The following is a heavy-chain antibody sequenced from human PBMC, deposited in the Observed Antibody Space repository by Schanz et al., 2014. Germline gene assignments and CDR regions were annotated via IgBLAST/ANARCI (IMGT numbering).Heavy chain of an antibody. D-gene: IGHD6-13*01. Sequence: EVQLVESGGGLVQPGGSLRLSCAASGFTFSSYWMSWVRQAPGEGLEWVANIKQDGSEKYYVDSVKGRFTISRDNAKNSVHLQMNSLRAEDTAVYFCARDRQQLVGRIGYYYGMDVWGQGTTVTVSS. CDR2: IKQDGSEK. CDR3: ARDRQQLVGRIGYYYGMDV. J-gene: IGHJ6*02. CDR1: GFTFSSYW. V-gene: IGHV3-7*01.